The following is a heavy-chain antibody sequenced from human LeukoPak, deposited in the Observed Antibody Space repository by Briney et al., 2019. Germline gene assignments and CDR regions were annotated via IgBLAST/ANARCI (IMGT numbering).Heavy chain of an antibody. CDR2: ISGSGGST. V-gene: IGHV3-23*01. CDR1: GFTFSSYG. Sequence: GGSLRLSCAASGFTFSSYGMSWVRQAPGKGLEWVSAISGSGGSTYYADSVKGRFTISRDNSKNTLYLQMNSLRAEDTAVYYCAKDGSYSGSYGFFGYWGQGTLVTVSS. J-gene: IGHJ4*02. CDR3: AKDGSYSGSYGFFGY. D-gene: IGHD1-26*01.